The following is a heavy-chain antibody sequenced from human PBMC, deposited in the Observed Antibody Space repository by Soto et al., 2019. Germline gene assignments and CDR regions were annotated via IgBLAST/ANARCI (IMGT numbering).Heavy chain of an antibody. V-gene: IGHV4-4*02. D-gene: IGHD6-6*01. J-gene: IGHJ4*02. CDR1: GGSISSNNW. CDR2: IYHNGAT. CDR3: SGNRLGLPTSSAY. Sequence: QVHLQESGPGLVKPSGTLSLTCAVSGGSISSNNWWIWVRQPPGKGLEWIGEIYHNGATNYNPSLQSRLTISVDRSKNHFSLKLSSVTAADSAVYYCSGNRLGLPTSSAYWGQGTLVTVSS.